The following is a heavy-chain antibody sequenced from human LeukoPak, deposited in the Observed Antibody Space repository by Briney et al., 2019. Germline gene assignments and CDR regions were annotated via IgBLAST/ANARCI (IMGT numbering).Heavy chain of an antibody. CDR2: IIPIFGTA. CDR3: ARDGANYYDSSGYEPFDY. D-gene: IGHD3-22*01. Sequence: GASVKVSCKASGGTFSSYAISWVRQAPGQGLEWMGGIIPIFGTANYAQKFQGRVTITTDESTSTAYMEPSSLRSEDTAVYYCARDGANYYDSSGYEPFDYWGQGTLVTVSS. CDR1: GGTFSSYA. V-gene: IGHV1-69*05. J-gene: IGHJ4*02.